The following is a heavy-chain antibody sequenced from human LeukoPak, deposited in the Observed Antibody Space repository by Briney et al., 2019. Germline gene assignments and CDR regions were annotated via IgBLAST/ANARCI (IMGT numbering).Heavy chain of an antibody. J-gene: IGHJ4*02. CDR1: GYSFTSYW. CDR3: ARLRRGSSGGLTYYFDY. Sequence: GESLKISCKGSGYSFTSYWIGWVRQMPGKGLEWMGITYPGDSDTRYSPSFQGQVTISADKSISTAYLQWSSLKASDTAMYYCARLRRGSSGGLTYYFDYWGQGTLVTVSS. V-gene: IGHV5-51*01. CDR2: TYPGDSDT. D-gene: IGHD3-22*01.